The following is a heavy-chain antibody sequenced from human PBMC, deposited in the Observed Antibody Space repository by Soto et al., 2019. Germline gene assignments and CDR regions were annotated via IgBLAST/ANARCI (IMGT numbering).Heavy chain of an antibody. CDR3: AHRGGATVGLYYFDY. CDR2: IYWHDDE. V-gene: IGHV2-5*01. CDR1: GFSLSTTGVG. J-gene: IGHJ4*02. D-gene: IGHD3-16*01. Sequence: PPQTLTLTCTFSGFSLSTTGVGVSWIRQPPGKALEWLALIYWHDDERYSPSLKSRLTITKDTSKNQVILTMTNMDPVDTATYYCAHRGGATVGLYYFDYWGQGALVTVSS.